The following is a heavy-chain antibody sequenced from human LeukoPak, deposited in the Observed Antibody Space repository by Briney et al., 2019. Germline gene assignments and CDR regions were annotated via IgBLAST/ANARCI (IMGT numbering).Heavy chain of an antibody. CDR1: GDTFSSYD. J-gene: IGHJ4*02. CDR3: ARAWRITMVRGVHYYFDS. V-gene: IGHV1-8*02. CDR2: MDPNSGNT. D-gene: IGHD3-10*01. Sequence: GASVKVSCKASGDTFSSYDINWVRQAAEQGLEWMGWMDPNSGNTGYAQTFQGRVTMTRNTSISTAYMELSSLRSEDTAVYYCARAWRITMVRGVHYYFDSWGQGTLVTVSS.